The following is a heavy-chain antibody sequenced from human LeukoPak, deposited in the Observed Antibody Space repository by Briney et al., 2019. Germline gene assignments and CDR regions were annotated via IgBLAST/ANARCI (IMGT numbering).Heavy chain of an antibody. V-gene: IGHV1-18*01. CDR3: ARDRVLSSGWFRAYSTYYFDY. CDR2: IRAYHGNT. J-gene: IGHJ4*02. D-gene: IGHD6-19*01. Sequence: ASVKVSCKPSGYTFTSYGIIWVRQAPGQRLEGRGWIRAYHGNTKYTQKLQGRVNMTTDTSTSTAYMELRSLRSDDTAVYYCARDRVLSSGWFRAYSTYYFDYWGQGTLVTVSS. CDR1: GYTFTSYG.